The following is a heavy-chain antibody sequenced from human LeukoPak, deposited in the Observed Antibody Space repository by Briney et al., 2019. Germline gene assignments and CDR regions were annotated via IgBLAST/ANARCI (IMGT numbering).Heavy chain of an antibody. Sequence: ASVKVSCKASGYTFTDYFMNWMRQDPGQRLEWMGWINAGNGNTKYSQKLQGRVTITRDTSSSTAYMQLSSLRSEDTAVYYCARDRSGYSYGPFDYWGQGTLVTVSS. CDR1: GYTFTDYF. CDR2: INAGNGNT. CDR3: ARDRSGYSYGPFDY. V-gene: IGHV1/OR15-3*02. J-gene: IGHJ4*02. D-gene: IGHD5-18*01.